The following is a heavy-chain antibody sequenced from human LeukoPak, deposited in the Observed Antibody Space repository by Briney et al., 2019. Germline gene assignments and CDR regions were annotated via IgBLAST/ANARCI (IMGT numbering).Heavy chain of an antibody. CDR3: ARNHFNQNVFDV. J-gene: IGHJ3*01. CDR1: GLTLTDYA. CDR2: ISYSGE. V-gene: IGHV3-30*01. Sequence: GRSLRLSCAASGLTLTDYAFHWVRQAPGKGLEWVTIISYSGESYADSVRGRFAISRDNSKNTVYLQMDSLRADDTAMYYCARNHFNQNVFDVWGQGTMVTVSS. D-gene: IGHD1-14*01.